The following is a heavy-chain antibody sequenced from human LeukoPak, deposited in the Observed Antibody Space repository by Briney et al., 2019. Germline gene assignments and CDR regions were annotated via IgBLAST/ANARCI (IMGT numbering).Heavy chain of an antibody. D-gene: IGHD1-26*01. J-gene: IGHJ4*02. CDR3: ARGLGASD. CDR1: GGSFSGYY. Sequence: SETLSLTCAVYGGSFSGYYWSWIRQPPGKGLEWIGEINHSGSTNYNPSLKSRVTISVDTSKNQFSLKLGSVTAADTAVYYCARGLGASDWGQGTLVTVSS. CDR2: INHSGST. V-gene: IGHV4-34*01.